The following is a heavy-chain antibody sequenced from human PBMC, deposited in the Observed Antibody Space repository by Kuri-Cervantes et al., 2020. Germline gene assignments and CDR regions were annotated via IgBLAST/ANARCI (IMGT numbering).Heavy chain of an antibody. CDR3: ARGPWTYYHYYYYMDV. J-gene: IGHJ6*03. Sequence: SETLSLTCTVSGGSISSSSYYWGWIRQPPGKGLEWIGSIYYSGSTYYNPSLKSRVTISVDTSKNQFSLKLSSVTAADTAVYYCARGPWTYYHYYYYMDVWGKGTTVTVSS. CDR2: IYYSGST. D-gene: IGHD3/OR15-3a*01. V-gene: IGHV4-39*01. CDR1: GGSISSSSYY.